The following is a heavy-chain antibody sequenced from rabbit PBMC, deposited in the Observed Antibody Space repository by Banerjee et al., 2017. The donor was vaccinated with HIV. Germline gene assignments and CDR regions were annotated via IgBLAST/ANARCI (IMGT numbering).Heavy chain of an antibody. CDR2: IYTGSGGT. Sequence: QEQLEESGGDLVQPEGSLTLTCTASGLDFSGGYWVYWVRQAPGKGLEWIGCIYTGSGGTVYASWAKGRFTISKASSTTVTLQMTSLTAADTATYFCARDRGWMSFNLWGQGTLVTVS. CDR3: ARDRGWMSFNL. CDR1: GLDFSGGYW. V-gene: IGHV1S45*01. J-gene: IGHJ4*01. D-gene: IGHD4-2*01.